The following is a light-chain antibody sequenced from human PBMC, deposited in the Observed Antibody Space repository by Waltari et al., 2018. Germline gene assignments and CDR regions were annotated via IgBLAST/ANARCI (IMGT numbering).Light chain of an antibody. CDR2: GAS. CDR3: QHYVRLPAT. V-gene: IGKV3-20*01. CDR1: QSVSRS. Sequence: IVLTQSPGNLSLSPGEKATLSCRASQSVSRSLAWYQQKPGQAPKLLLYGASTRATGIPDRFSGSGSGADFSLTISSLEPEDFAIYFCQHYVRLPATFGQGTKVEIK. J-gene: IGKJ1*01.